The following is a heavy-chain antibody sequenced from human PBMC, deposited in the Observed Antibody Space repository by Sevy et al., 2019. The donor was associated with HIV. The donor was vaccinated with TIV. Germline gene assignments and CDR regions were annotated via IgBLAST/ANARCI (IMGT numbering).Heavy chain of an antibody. CDR2: IIPIFGTE. Sequence: ASVKVSCKASGGTFSSYAISWVRQAPGQGLEWMGGIIPIFGTENYAQKFQGRVTITPDESTSTAYMELSSLRSEDTAVYYCARVQLPTIYSFDYWGQGTLVTVSS. CDR3: ARVQLPTIYSFDY. D-gene: IGHD1-1*01. V-gene: IGHV1-69*13. CDR1: GGTFSSYA. J-gene: IGHJ4*02.